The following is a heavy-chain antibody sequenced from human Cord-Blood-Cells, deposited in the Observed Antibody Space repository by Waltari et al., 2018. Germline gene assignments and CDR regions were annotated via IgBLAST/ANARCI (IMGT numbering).Heavy chain of an antibody. Sequence: QLQLQESGPGLVKPSETLSLTCTVSGGSISSSSYYWGWIRQPPGKGLEWIGSVYYSGSTYYNPSLKCRVTISVDTSKNQFFLELSSVTAADTAVYYCAAYCSGGSCYGNPFDYWGQGTLVTVSS. D-gene: IGHD2-15*01. CDR3: AAYCSGGSCYGNPFDY. CDR2: VYYSGST. J-gene: IGHJ4*02. V-gene: IGHV4-39*01. CDR1: GGSISSSSYY.